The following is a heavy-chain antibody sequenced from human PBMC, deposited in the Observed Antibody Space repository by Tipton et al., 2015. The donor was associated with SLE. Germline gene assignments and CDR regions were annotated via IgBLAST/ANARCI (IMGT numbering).Heavy chain of an antibody. V-gene: IGHV3-30*03. D-gene: IGHD2-8*01. CDR3: ARAKCTNGVCYQGYYFDY. J-gene: IGHJ4*02. Sequence: SLRLSCAASGFTFSSYGMHWVRQAPGKGLEWVAVISYDGSNKYYADSVKGRFTISRDNSKNTLYLQMNSLRAEDTAVYYCARAKCTNGVCYQGYYFDYWGQGTLVTVSS. CDR1: GFTFSSYG. CDR2: ISYDGSNK.